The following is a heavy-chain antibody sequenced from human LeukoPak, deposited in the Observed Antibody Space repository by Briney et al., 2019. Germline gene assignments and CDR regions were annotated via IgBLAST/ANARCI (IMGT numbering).Heavy chain of an antibody. CDR2: IYYSGST. CDR1: GGSISSSSYY. V-gene: IGHV4-39*07. J-gene: IGHJ6*03. CDR3: ARTVDTAMVTYYYYMDV. Sequence: PSETLSPTCTVSGGSISSSSYYWGWIRQPPGKGLEWIGSIYYSGSTYYNPSLKSRVTISVDTSKNQFSLKLSSVTAADTAVYYCARTVDTAMVTYYYYMDVWGKGTTVTVSS. D-gene: IGHD5-18*01.